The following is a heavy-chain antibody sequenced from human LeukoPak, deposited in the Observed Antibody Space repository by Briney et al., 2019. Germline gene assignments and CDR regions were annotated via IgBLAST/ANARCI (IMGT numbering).Heavy chain of an antibody. Sequence: SETLSLTCLVCGGSISRYYWGWLRPPAARGLAWIGYIHTSGNTNYNPSLKSRVTISVDASTNQFTLKLSSVTAADTAVYYCARQGAAAGAFFDYWGRGTLVMVSA. CDR1: GGSISRYY. D-gene: IGHD6-13*01. J-gene: IGHJ4*02. V-gene: IGHV4-4*09. CDR3: ARQGAAAGAFFDY. CDR2: IHTSGNT.